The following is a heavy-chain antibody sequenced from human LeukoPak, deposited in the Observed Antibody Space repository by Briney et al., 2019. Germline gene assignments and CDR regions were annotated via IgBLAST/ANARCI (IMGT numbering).Heavy chain of an antibody. CDR3: TTVGNDYDFWSGYSDY. CDR1: GFTFSNAW. CDR2: IKSKTDGRTT. V-gene: IGHV3-15*01. Sequence: GGSLRLSCAASGFTFSNAWMSWVRQAPGKGLEWVGRIKSKTDGRTTDYAAPVKGRFTISRDDSKNTLYLQMNSLKTEDTAVYYCTTVGNDYDFWSGYSDYWGQGTLVTVSS. J-gene: IGHJ4*02. D-gene: IGHD3-3*01.